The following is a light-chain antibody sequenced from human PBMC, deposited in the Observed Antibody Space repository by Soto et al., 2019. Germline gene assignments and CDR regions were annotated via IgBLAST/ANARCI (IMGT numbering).Light chain of an antibody. Sequence: EIVLTQSPATLSLSPGERAALSCRASQSVSSYLAWYQQKPGQAPRLLIYDASNMATGIPDRFSGSRSGTDFTLTIRSLEPEDFAVYYCQQRSNWPSTFGGGTKVEIK. J-gene: IGKJ4*01. V-gene: IGKV3-11*01. CDR2: DAS. CDR1: QSVSSY. CDR3: QQRSNWPST.